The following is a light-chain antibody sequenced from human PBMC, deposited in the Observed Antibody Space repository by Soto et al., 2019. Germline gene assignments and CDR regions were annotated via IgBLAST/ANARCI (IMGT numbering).Light chain of an antibody. CDR3: QQYGSSRYT. CDR2: GAS. J-gene: IGKJ2*01. CDR1: QSFSSSN. Sequence: EIWLTQSPATLLWPQGEKATLSARASQSFSSSNLACYQQKPGQAPRLLTYGASSRATGIPDRFSGSGSGTDFTLTISRLEPEDFAVYYCQQYGSSRYTFGQGTKLEIK. V-gene: IGKV3-20*01.